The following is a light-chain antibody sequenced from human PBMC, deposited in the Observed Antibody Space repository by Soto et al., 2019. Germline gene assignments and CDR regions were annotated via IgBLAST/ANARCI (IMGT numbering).Light chain of an antibody. J-gene: IGKJ3*01. CDR2: GAS. V-gene: IGKV3-20*01. CDR1: QSVGSNY. CDR3: QQQTPASFS. Sequence: EIVLTLYPGTLSLSPGEITTLYCRASQSVGSNYLAWYQQKPGQAPRVLIYGASSRATGIPDRFRGSGSGADFTLTISRLEPEDVAVYYCQQQTPASFSSGPGTTVDI.